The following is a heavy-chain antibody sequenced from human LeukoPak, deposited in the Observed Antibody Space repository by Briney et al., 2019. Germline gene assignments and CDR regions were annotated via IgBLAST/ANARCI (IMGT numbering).Heavy chain of an antibody. D-gene: IGHD3-10*02. J-gene: IGHJ6*04. CDR2: LSSSGSTI. V-gene: IGHV3-48*04. Sequence: GGSLRLSCAASGFTFSSYGMSWVRQAPGKGLEWVSSLSSSGSTIYYADSVKGRFTISRDNAKNSLYLQMNSLRAEDTAVYYCAELGITMIGGVWGKGTTVTISS. CDR3: AELGITMIGGV. CDR1: GFTFSSYG.